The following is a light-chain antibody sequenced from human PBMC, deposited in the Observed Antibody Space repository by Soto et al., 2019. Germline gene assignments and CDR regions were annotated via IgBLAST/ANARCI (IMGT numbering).Light chain of an antibody. V-gene: IGLV2-23*01. CDR3: CSYAGGASVV. J-gene: IGLJ2*01. Sequence: QYALTQPASVSGSPGQSITISCTGTSSDIGRYNLVSWYQQHPGKAPKLIIYEDIERPSGVSDRFSGSKSGNTASLTISGLQTEDEADYYCCSYAGGASVVFGGGTKL. CDR1: SSDIGRYNL. CDR2: EDI.